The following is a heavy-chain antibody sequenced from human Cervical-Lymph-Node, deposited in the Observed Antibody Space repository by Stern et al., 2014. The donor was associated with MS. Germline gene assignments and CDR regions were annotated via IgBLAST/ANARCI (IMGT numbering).Heavy chain of an antibody. D-gene: IGHD5-12*01. Sequence: QEQLVQSGSELKTPGASVKISCKAFGYVLNYYAMNWVPQVPGQGLEYMGWIDTNTGKPTFAQGFTGRFVFSLDTPASHALLQITNLKAEDTAVYYCTRDTGLNYYSGSAPFDTWGQGTLVTVSS. CDR1: GYVLNYYA. V-gene: IGHV7-4-1*02. CDR3: TRDTGLNYYSGSAPFDT. J-gene: IGHJ4*02. CDR2: IDTNTGKP.